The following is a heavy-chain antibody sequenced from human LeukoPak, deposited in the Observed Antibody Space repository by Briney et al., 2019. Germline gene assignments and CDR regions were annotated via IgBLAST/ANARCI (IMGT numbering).Heavy chain of an antibody. D-gene: IGHD6-6*01. CDR1: GGSISSGSYY. Sequence: KTSQTLSLTCTVSGGSISSGSYYWSWIRQPPGKGLEWIGYIYHSGSTYYNPSLKSRVTISVDRSKNQFSLKLSSVTAADTAVYYCARSRTDSSSSRFDYWGQGTLVTVSS. CDR2: IYHSGST. J-gene: IGHJ4*02. V-gene: IGHV4-30-2*01. CDR3: ARSRTDSSSSRFDY.